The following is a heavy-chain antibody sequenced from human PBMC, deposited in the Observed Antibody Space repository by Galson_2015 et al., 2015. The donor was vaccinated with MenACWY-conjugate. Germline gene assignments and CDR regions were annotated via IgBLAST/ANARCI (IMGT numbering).Heavy chain of an antibody. D-gene: IGHD3-9*01. J-gene: IGHJ6*02. CDR2: INSDGSST. V-gene: IGHV3-74*01. Sequence: SLRLSCAASGFTFSSYWMHWVRQAPGKGLVWVSRINSDGSSTSYADSVKGRFTISRDNAKNTLYLQMNSLRAEDTAVYYCAREDDIDYSYGMDVWGQGTPVPGSS. CDR3: AREDDIDYSYGMDV. CDR1: GFTFSSYW.